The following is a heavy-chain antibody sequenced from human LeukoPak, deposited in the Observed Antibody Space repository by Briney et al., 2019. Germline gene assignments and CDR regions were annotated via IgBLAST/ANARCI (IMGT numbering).Heavy chain of an antibody. V-gene: IGHV4-4*07. Sequence: SETLSLTCTVSGGSISSYYWSWIRQPAGKGLEWVWRIYTSGGTNYNPSLQSRVTMSVDTSKNEFSLKLSSVTAADTAVYYCARESSGYYFNYFDYWGQGTLVTVSS. D-gene: IGHD3-22*01. CDR3: ARESSGYYFNYFDY. J-gene: IGHJ4*02. CDR1: GGSISSYY. CDR2: IYTSGGT.